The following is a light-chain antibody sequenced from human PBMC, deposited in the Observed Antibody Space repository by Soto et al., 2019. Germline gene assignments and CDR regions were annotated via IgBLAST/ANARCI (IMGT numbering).Light chain of an antibody. CDR3: QQYGSAPWT. CDR1: QSVSSSY. J-gene: IGKJ1*01. CDR2: GAS. V-gene: IGKV3-20*01. Sequence: EIVLTQSPGTLSLSPGERATLSCRASQSVSSSYLAWYQQKPGQAPRPLIYGASSRAIGIPDRFSGSGSGTDFTLTISRLEPEDFAVYYCQQYGSAPWTCGQGNKEEI.